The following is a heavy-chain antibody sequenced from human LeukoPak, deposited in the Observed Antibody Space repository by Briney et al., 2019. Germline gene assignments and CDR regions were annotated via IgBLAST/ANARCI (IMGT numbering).Heavy chain of an antibody. J-gene: IGHJ4*02. CDR1: GFPFSSYW. V-gene: IGHV3-7*04. CDR3: TRVGYIDEGIDY. D-gene: IGHD5-24*01. CDR2: IKQDGSKK. Sequence: GGSLRLSCVASGFPFSSYWMTWVRQAPGKGLEWVANIKQDGSKKSYVDSVKGRFTISRDNAKNSLYLQMNSLRAGDTAIYYCTRVGYIDEGIDYWGQGTLVTVSS.